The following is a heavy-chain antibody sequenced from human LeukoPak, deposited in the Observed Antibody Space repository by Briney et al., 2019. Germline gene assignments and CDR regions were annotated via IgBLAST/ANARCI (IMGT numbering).Heavy chain of an antibody. CDR1: GGTFSSYA. CDR2: IIPIFGTA. D-gene: IGHD1-26*01. CDR3: ARDKVGATYYFDY. Sequence: SVKVSCKASGGTFSSYAISWVRQAPGQGLEWMGGIIPIFGTANYAQKFQGRVTITADESTSTAYMELSSLRSEDTAVYHCARDKVGATYYFDYWGQGTLVTVSS. J-gene: IGHJ4*02. V-gene: IGHV1-69*01.